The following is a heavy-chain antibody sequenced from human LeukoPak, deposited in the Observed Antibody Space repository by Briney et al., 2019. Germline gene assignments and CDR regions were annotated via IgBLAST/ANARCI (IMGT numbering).Heavy chain of an antibody. D-gene: IGHD1-14*01. CDR1: GFTFSDYY. Sequence: GGSLRLSCVASGFTFSDYYMSWIRQAPGKGLEWVSYIGSTIYYADSVKGRFTISRDNAKNSLYLQMNSLRAEDTAVYYCARDRGVVGTTGYYYMDVWGKGTTVTVSS. V-gene: IGHV3-11*04. CDR2: IGSTI. J-gene: IGHJ6*03. CDR3: ARDRGVVGTTGYYYMDV.